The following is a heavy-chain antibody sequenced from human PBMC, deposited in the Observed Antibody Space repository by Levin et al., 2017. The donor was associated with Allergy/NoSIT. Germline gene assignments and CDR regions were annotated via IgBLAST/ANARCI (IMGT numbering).Heavy chain of an antibody. J-gene: IGHJ4*02. Sequence: ASVKVSCKAAGYTFSDYYMHWVRQAPGQGLEWMGWISPSGGTTKYAQKFQGRVTMTRETSINTAYMELSRMTSDDTAIYYCARERTGGMVTIILGHWGQGTLVTVSS. D-gene: IGHD2-21*02. CDR2: ISPSGGTT. V-gene: IGHV1-2*02. CDR3: ARERTGGMVTIILGH. CDR1: GYTFSDYY.